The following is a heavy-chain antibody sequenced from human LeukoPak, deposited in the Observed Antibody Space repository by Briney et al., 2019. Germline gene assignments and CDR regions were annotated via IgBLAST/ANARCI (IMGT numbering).Heavy chain of an antibody. CDR1: GYTFTSYY. CDR2: INPSGGST. J-gene: IGHJ3*02. V-gene: IGHV1-46*01. CDR3: ARDWRPDFAFDI. Sequence: ASVKVSCKASGYTFTSYYMHWARQAPGQGLEWMGIINPSGGSTSYAQKFQGRVTMTRDTSTSTVYMELSSLRSEDTAVYYCARDWRPDFAFDIWGQGTMVTVSS. D-gene: IGHD6-25*01.